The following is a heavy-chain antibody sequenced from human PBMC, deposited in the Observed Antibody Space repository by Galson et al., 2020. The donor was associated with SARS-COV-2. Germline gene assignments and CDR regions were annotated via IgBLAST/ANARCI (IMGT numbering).Heavy chain of an antibody. Sequence: ASVKVSCKVSGYTLTELSMHWVRQAPGKGLEWMGGFDPEDGETIYAQKFQGRVTMTEDTSTDTAYMDLSSLRSEDTAVYCCATGSPFVVARGWFDPWGQGTLVTVSS. J-gene: IGHJ5*02. CDR2: FDPEDGET. V-gene: IGHV1-24*01. CDR1: GYTLTELS. CDR3: ATGSPFVVARGWFDP. D-gene: IGHD2-2*01.